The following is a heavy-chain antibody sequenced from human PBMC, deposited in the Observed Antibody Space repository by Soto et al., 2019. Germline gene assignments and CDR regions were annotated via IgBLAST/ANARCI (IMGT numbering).Heavy chain of an antibody. CDR1: GFTFDDYT. D-gene: IGHD5-12*01. CDR3: AKDIAYRGYGGFDP. V-gene: IGHV3-43*01. J-gene: IGHJ5*02. Sequence: GGSLRLSCAASGFTFDDYTMHWVLQAPWEGLEWVSLISWDGYSTYYTDSVKGRFTISRDNSRNSLYLQMNSLRTEDTALYYCAKDIAYRGYGGFDPWGLGTLVTVSS. CDR2: ISWDGYST.